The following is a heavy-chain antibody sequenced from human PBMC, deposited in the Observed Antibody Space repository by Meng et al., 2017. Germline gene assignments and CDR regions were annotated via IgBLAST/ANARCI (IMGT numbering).Heavy chain of an antibody. Sequence: ASVKVSCKASGYTFTGYYMHWVRQAPGQGLEWMGWISAYNGNTNYAQKLQGRVTMTTDTSTSTAYMELRSLRSDDTAVYYCARGGSPAYNWFDPWGQGTLVTVSS. CDR2: ISAYNGNT. CDR3: ARGGSPAYNWFDP. J-gene: IGHJ5*02. V-gene: IGHV1-18*04. CDR1: GYTFTGYY. D-gene: IGHD1-14*01.